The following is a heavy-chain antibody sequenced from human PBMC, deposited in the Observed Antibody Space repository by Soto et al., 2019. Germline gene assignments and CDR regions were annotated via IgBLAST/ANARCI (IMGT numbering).Heavy chain of an antibody. J-gene: IGHJ3*01. CDR3: ESEKGGGASVHVFAF. Sequence: WVRQNQGKGLEWVSYIMPGSSHIFYADSVKGRFTISRDNAKNSLYLQMNSLRAEDTARYYCESEKGGGASVHVFAFWGNGTLDPVS. D-gene: IGHD3-16*01. CDR2: IMPGSSHI. V-gene: IGHV3-48*01.